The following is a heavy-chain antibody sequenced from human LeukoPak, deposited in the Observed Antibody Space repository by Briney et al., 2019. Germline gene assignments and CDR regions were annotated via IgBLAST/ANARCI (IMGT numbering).Heavy chain of an antibody. J-gene: IGHJ5*02. CDR1: GYYFRAYY. CDR2: IRPMTGDT. CDR3: GRGVQSFDP. V-gene: IGHV1-2*02. Sequence: ASVKVSCKASGYYFRAYYIHWVRQAPGQGLEWLGYIRPMTGDTNYAQKFQDRVTFSMDTSTATAYMELRSLRSDDTAFYYCGRGVQSFDPWGQGTLVTVSS.